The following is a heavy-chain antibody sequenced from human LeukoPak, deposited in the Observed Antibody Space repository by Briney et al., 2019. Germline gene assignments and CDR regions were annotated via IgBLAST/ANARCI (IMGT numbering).Heavy chain of an antibody. Sequence: GGSLRLSCTASGYSFSGYSMNWVRQAPGKGLEWVSYVNADSGTTDYADSVKGRFTISRDNAKNSLYLQMNSLRAEDTAVYYCTREDHSNYNYWGQGTLVTVSS. J-gene: IGHJ4*02. CDR2: VNADSGTT. V-gene: IGHV3-48*04. D-gene: IGHD4-11*01. CDR3: TREDHSNYNY. CDR1: GYSFSGYS.